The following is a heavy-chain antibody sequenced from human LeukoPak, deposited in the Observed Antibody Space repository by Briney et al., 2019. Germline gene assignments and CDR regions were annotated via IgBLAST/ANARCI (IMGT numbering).Heavy chain of an antibody. CDR1: GDSMRSFY. D-gene: IGHD6-13*01. J-gene: IGHJ6*02. CDR2: IHTSGTT. CDR3: ARELAAAGTGYYYYYGMDV. V-gene: IGHV4-4*07. Sequence: SETLSLTCTVSGDSMRSFYWSFIRQPAGKGLEWIGRIHTSGTTWYNASLKSRVAMSVDTSKNQFSLRLTSVTAADTAVYYCARELAAAGTGYYYYYGMDVWGQGTTVTVSS.